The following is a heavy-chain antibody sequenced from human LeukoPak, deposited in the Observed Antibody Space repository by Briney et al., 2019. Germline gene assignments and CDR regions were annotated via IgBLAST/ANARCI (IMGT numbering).Heavy chain of an antibody. CDR1: GYTFTSYG. V-gene: IGHV1-18*01. CDR3: ARTPPLQQLVKGDWFDP. D-gene: IGHD6-13*01. Sequence: ASVKVSCKASGYTFTSYGISWVRQATGQGLEWMGWISSYNGNTNYAQKLQGSVTMTTDTSTSTAYMELRSLRSDDTAVYYCARTPPLQQLVKGDWFDPWGQGTLVTVSS. CDR2: ISSYNGNT. J-gene: IGHJ5*02.